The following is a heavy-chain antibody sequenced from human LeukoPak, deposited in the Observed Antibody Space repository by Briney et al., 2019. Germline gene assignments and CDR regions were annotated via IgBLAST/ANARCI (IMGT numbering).Heavy chain of an antibody. CDR2: IYYSGST. Sequence: SETLSLTCTVSGGSISSSSYYWGWIRQPPGKGLEWIGSIYYSGSTYYNSSLKSRVTISVDTSKNQFSLKLSSVTAADTAVYYCARSSTTMTEGSDAFDIWGQGTMVTVSS. CDR3: ARSSTTMTEGSDAFDI. CDR1: GGSISSSSYY. D-gene: IGHD3-22*01. V-gene: IGHV4-39*07. J-gene: IGHJ3*02.